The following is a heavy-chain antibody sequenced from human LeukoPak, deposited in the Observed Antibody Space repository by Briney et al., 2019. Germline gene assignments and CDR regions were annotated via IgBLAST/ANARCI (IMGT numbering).Heavy chain of an antibody. V-gene: IGHV4-39*07. CDR2: IYYSGST. J-gene: IGHJ4*02. CDR3: AMGGPYGSGSYGIDY. D-gene: IGHD3-10*01. Sequence: SETLSLACTVSGGSISSSSYYWGWIRQPPGKGLEWIGSIYYSGSTYYNPSLKSRVTISVDTSKNQFSLKLSSVTAADTAVYYCAMGGPYGSGSYGIDYWGQGTLVTVSS. CDR1: GGSISSSSYY.